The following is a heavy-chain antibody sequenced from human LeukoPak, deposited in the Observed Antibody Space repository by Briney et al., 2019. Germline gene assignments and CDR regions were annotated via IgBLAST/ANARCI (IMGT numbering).Heavy chain of an antibody. J-gene: IGHJ4*02. CDR1: GYTFTGYY. Sequence: ASVKVSCKASGYTFTGYYMHWVRQAHGQGPEWMGWINPNSGGTNYAQKFQGRVTMTRDTPLSTVYMELSRLRSDDTAVYYCARPYGSGVNYFDYWGQGTLVTVSS. D-gene: IGHD3-10*01. V-gene: IGHV1-2*02. CDR2: INPNSGGT. CDR3: ARPYGSGVNYFDY.